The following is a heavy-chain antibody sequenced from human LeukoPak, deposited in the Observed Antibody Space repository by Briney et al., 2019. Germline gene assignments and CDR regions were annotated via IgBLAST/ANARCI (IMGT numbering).Heavy chain of an antibody. CDR1: GESFSSYY. CDR2: INHSGNT. Sequence: SETLSLTCAVYGESFSSYYWSWIRQPPGEGLEWIGEINHSGNTYYNPTLKSRVTISVDTSKNQFSLKLSSVTAADTAVYYCARGLAAAGSRRKFDPWGQGTLVTVSS. CDR3: ARGLAAAGSRRKFDP. J-gene: IGHJ5*02. V-gene: IGHV4-34*01. D-gene: IGHD6-13*01.